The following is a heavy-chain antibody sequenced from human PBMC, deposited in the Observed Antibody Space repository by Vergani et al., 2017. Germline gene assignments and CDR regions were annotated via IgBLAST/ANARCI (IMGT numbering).Heavy chain of an antibody. CDR3: ASGKYYSDSTSHFRGGYFDV. CDR1: GGSISSSSYY. V-gene: IGHV4-39*01. J-gene: IGHJ2*01. CDR2: IYNSGNG. Sequence: QLQLQESGPGLVKPSETLSLTCTVSGGSISSSSYYWGWIRQPPGKGLEWIGSIYNSGNGDSSSSLKSRVTISADTSKNQFSLRLTSVTAADTAVYYCASGKYYSDSTSHFRGGYFDVWGRGTLVTVPS. D-gene: IGHD3-16*01.